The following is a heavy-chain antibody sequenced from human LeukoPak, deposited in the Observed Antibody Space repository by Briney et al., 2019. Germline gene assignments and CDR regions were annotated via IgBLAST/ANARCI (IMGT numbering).Heavy chain of an antibody. CDR1: GFTFSSYS. CDR3: ARAPPNYYDSSGYYTDAFDI. J-gene: IGHJ3*02. D-gene: IGHD3-22*01. CDR2: ISSSSSYI. Sequence: GGSLRLSCAASGFTFSSYSMNWVRQAPGKGLEWVSSISSSSSYIYYADSVKGRFTISRGNAKNSLYLQMNSLRAEDTAVYYCARAPPNYYDSSGYYTDAFDIWGQGTMVTVSS. V-gene: IGHV3-21*01.